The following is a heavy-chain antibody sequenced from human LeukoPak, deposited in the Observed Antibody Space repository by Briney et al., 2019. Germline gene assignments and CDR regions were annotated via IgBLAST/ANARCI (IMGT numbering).Heavy chain of an antibody. CDR2: ISYDGSNK. D-gene: IGHD3-22*01. V-gene: IGHV3-30*18. Sequence: GGSLRLSCVASGFTFSSYGMHWVRQDPGKGLEWVVVISYDGSNKCYADSVKGRFTISRDNSKNMLYLQMNSLRAEDTAVYYCAKDYSGYYSYFDYWGQGTLVTVSS. CDR1: GFTFSSYG. CDR3: AKDYSGYYSYFDY. J-gene: IGHJ4*02.